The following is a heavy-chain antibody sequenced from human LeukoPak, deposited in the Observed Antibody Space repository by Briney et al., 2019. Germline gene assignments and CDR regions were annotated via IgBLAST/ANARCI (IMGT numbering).Heavy chain of an antibody. D-gene: IGHD1-26*01. CDR2: INPSGGST. CDR3: ARVESWEHSGSSQDTFDI. CDR1: GYTFTMYY. J-gene: IGHJ3*02. Sequence: ASVKVSCKTSGYTFTMYYIYWVRQSPGTGLEWMGMINPSGGSTSYAQKVQGRVTMTRDTSTTTVYMELSSLRSEDTAVYYCARVESWEHSGSSQDTFDIWGQGTMVTISS. V-gene: IGHV1-46*01.